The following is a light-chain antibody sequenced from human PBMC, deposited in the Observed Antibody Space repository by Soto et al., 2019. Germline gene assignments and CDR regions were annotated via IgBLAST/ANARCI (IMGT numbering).Light chain of an antibody. Sequence: DIQMTQSRSSVSAYVADRVAITCRASQSISSYLNWYQQKPGKAPKLLIYAASSLQSGVPSRFSGSGSGTDFTLTITSLQPEDFATYYCQQTYSTPRTFGQGTKVDI. CDR1: QSISSY. J-gene: IGKJ1*01. V-gene: IGKV1-39*01. CDR2: AAS. CDR3: QQTYSTPRT.